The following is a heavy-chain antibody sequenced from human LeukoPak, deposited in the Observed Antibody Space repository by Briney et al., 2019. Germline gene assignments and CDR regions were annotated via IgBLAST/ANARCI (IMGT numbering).Heavy chain of an antibody. Sequence: SETLSLTCTVSGGSISSSSYYWGWLRQPPGEGLVYFGSIYYSGSTYYNPSLKSRVTISVDTSKNQFSLTLSSVTAADTAVYYCARQDYGGNIDYWGQGTLVTVSS. D-gene: IGHD4-23*01. CDR1: GGSISSSSYY. V-gene: IGHV4-39*01. CDR3: ARQDYGGNIDY. CDR2: IYYSGST. J-gene: IGHJ4*02.